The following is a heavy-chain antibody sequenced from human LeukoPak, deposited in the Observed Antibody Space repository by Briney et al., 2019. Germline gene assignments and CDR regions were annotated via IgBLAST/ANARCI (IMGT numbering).Heavy chain of an antibody. V-gene: IGHV4-59*08. J-gene: IGHJ4*02. CDR3: ARPVAVGNSFDL. CDR2: IYYSGST. Sequence: SETLSLTCAVSGGSISTDYWSWVRQPPGKGLQWIGYIYYSGSTNYNPSLKSRVTISLNTAKNQFSLRLRSVTAADTAVYYCARPVAVGNSFDLWGQGTLVTVSS. CDR1: GGSISTDY.